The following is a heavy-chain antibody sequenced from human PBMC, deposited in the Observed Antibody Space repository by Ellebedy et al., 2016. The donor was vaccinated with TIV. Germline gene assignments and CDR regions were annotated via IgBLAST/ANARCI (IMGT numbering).Heavy chain of an antibody. Sequence: GESLKISCAASGFTFRSYAMSWVRQAPGKGLEWVSAISGSGGRTYYAASVKGRFPISRDNSKNTLYLQMNSLRAEDTAIYYCAKSFDILTGYSLFDVWGQGTMVTVSS. D-gene: IGHD3-9*01. CDR3: AKSFDILTGYSLFDV. CDR2: ISGSGGRT. V-gene: IGHV3-23*01. J-gene: IGHJ3*01. CDR1: GFTFRSYA.